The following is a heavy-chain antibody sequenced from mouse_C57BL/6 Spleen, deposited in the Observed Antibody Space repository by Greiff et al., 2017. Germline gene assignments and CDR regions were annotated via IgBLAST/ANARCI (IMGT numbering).Heavy chain of an antibody. CDR3: AREEDSNYFDY. CDR2: IYPRSGNT. D-gene: IGHD2-5*01. J-gene: IGHJ2*01. V-gene: IGHV1-81*01. CDR1: GYTFTSYG. Sequence: VQLQQSGAELARPGASVKLSCKASGYTFTSYGISWVKQRPGQGLEWIGEIYPRSGNTYYNEKFKGKATMTADKSSSTAYRELRSLTSEDSAVYFCAREEDSNYFDYWGQGTTLTVSS.